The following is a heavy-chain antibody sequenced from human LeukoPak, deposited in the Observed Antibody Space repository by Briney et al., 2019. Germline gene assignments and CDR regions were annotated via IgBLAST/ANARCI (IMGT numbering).Heavy chain of an antibody. J-gene: IGHJ5*02. CDR2: IYPSDSDT. Sequence: GESLKISCKGPGYSFSNSWIGWVRQLPGKGLEWMGIIYPSDSDTRYSPSFQGQVTISADKSISTAYLQWGSLKASDTAMYYCARLAAITSWFDPWGQGTLVTVSS. D-gene: IGHD5-12*01. V-gene: IGHV5-51*01. CDR1: GYSFSNSW. CDR3: ARLAAITSWFDP.